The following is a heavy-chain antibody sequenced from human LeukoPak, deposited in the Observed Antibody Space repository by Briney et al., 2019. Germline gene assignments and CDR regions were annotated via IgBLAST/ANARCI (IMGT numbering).Heavy chain of an antibody. CDR3: ARDRYNRYGGNSGDYYYYGMDV. D-gene: IGHD4-23*01. CDR1: GFTFSSYS. V-gene: IGHV3-21*01. J-gene: IGHJ6*02. Sequence: PGGSLRLSCAASGFTFSSYSMNWVRQAPGKGLEWVSSISSSSSYIYYADSVKGRFTISRDNAKNSLYLQMNSLRAEDTAVYYCARDRYNRYGGNSGDYYYYGMDVWGQGTTVTVSS. CDR2: ISSSSSYI.